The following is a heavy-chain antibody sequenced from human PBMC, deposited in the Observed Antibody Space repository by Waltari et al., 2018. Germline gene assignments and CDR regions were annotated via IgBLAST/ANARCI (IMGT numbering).Heavy chain of an antibody. D-gene: IGHD1-1*01. Sequence: QVQVVQSGAEVKKPGASVKVSCKTSGYTFTDYFFHWVRQAPGQGLEWLGWINPQNGGTNHAQKFQGRVTMSRDTSSSTAYMDLSRLRSDDTAVYYCAKGASTYGSTGGFDYWGQGALITVSS. V-gene: IGHV1-2*02. CDR2: INPQNGGT. CDR1: GYTFTDYF. J-gene: IGHJ4*02. CDR3: AKGASTYGSTGGFDY.